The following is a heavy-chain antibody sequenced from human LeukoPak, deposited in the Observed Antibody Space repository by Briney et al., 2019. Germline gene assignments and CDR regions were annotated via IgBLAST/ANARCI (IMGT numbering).Heavy chain of an antibody. D-gene: IGHD3-3*01. J-gene: IGHJ6*03. CDR2: INHSGST. CDR3: ARGPPEYYDFWSGSGRRYYYYMDV. V-gene: IGHV4-34*01. Sequence: SETLSLTCTVSGYSISSGYYWSWIRQPPGKGLEWIGEINHSGSTNYNPSLKSRVTISVDTSKNQFSLKLSSVTAADTAVYYCARGPPEYYDFWSGSGRRYYYYMDVWGKGTTVTVSS. CDR1: GYSISSGYY.